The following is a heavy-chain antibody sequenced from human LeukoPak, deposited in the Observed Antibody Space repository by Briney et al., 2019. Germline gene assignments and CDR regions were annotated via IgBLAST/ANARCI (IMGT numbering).Heavy chain of an antibody. Sequence: SVKVSCKASGGTFSSYAISWVRQAPGQGLEWMGGIIPIFGTANYAQKFQGRVTITTDESTSTAYMELSSLRSEDTAVYYCARDTYDFWSGTTTNWFDPWGQGTLVTVSS. CDR1: GGTFSSYA. D-gene: IGHD3-3*01. J-gene: IGHJ5*02. CDR2: IIPIFGTA. CDR3: ARDTYDFWSGTTTNWFDP. V-gene: IGHV1-69*05.